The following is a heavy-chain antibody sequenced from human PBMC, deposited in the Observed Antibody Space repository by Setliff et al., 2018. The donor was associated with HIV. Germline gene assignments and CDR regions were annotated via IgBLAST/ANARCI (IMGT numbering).Heavy chain of an antibody. CDR1: GFTFSSYE. Sequence: GGSLRLSCAASGFTFSSYEMNWVRQAPGKGLEWVSYISDSGATIYYADFVKGRFTISRDNAKNSLYLQMNSLKAEDTAVYYCARRETGALYFGTFYYYGMDVWGQGTTVTVSS. CDR2: ISDSGATI. CDR3: ARRETGALYFGTFYYYGMDV. D-gene: IGHD3-10*01. V-gene: IGHV3-48*03. J-gene: IGHJ6*02.